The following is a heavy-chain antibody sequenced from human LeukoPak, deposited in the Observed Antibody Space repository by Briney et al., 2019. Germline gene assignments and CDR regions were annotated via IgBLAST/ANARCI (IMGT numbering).Heavy chain of an antibody. V-gene: IGHV4-39*01. CDR3: ARSRVTTIPNLDY. D-gene: IGHD5-12*01. CDR1: GGSISSSSYY. J-gene: IGHJ4*02. Sequence: SETLSLTCTVSGGSISSSSYYWGWIRQPPGKGLEWIGSIYYSGSTYYNPSLKSRVTISVDTSKNQFSLKLSSVTAADTAVYYCARSRVTTIPNLDYWGQGILLTVSS. CDR2: IYYSGST.